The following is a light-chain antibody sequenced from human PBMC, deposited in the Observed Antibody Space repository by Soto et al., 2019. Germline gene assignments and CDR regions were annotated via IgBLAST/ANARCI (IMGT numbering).Light chain of an antibody. CDR1: QSVSTN. Sequence: EVVMTQSPATLSVSPGERVTLSCRASQSVSTNLAWYQQKPGQAPRLLIYGASTRATGIPARFSGSGSGTEFTLTISSLQSEDFAVYYCQQYSVWPLTFGGGTKVDI. V-gene: IGKV3-15*01. CDR2: GAS. CDR3: QQYSVWPLT. J-gene: IGKJ4*01.